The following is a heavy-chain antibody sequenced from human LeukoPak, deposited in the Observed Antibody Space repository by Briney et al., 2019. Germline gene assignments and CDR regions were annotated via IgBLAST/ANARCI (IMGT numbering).Heavy chain of an antibody. CDR1: GFTLSNYG. J-gene: IGHJ1*01. Sequence: PGRSLRLSCAASGFTLSNYGMHWVRQAPGKGLEWVAAISHDGSRKYYAESVKGRFTISRDNARNTVYVQMDSLRAEDTAVYYCARDEGDSSGYYPGLWGQGTLVTVSS. CDR2: ISHDGSRK. CDR3: ARDEGDSSGYYPGL. V-gene: IGHV3-33*01. D-gene: IGHD3-22*01.